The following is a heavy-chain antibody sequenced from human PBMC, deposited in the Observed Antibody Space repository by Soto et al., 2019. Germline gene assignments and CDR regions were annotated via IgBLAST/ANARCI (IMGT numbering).Heavy chain of an antibody. CDR3: ARVDPGQLLPFDY. Sequence: QVQLVESGGGVVQPGRSLRLSCAASGFTFSSYAMHWVRQAPGKGLEWVAVISYDGSNKYYADSVKGRFTISRDNSKNTLYLQMNSLRAEDTAVYYCARVDPGQLLPFDYWGQGTLVTVSS. CDR1: GFTFSSYA. V-gene: IGHV3-30-3*01. CDR2: ISYDGSNK. J-gene: IGHJ4*02. D-gene: IGHD1-26*01.